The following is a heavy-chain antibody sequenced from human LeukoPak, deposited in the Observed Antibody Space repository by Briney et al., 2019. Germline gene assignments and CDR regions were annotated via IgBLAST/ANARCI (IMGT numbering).Heavy chain of an antibody. Sequence: HPRGSLRLSCEGSGFTFSNYWMGWVRQAPGKGLQWVANIKTDGSEKYYVDSVKGRFTISRDNAKNSLYLQMNSLRAEDTAVYYCATYSSLNRREFQYWGQGTLLTVSS. D-gene: IGHD3-22*01. CDR2: IKTDGSEK. V-gene: IGHV3-7*01. CDR3: ATYSSLNRREFQY. CDR1: GFTFSNYW. J-gene: IGHJ1*01.